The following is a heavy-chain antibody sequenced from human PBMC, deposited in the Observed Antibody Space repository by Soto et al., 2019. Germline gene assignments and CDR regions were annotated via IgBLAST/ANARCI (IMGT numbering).Heavy chain of an antibody. CDR3: ARDSPRAATSNYYYYGMDV. Sequence: SETLSLTCTVSGGSISSGGYYLSWIRQHPGKGLEWIGYIYYSGSTYYNPSLKSRVTISVDTSKNQFSLKLSSVTAADTAVYYCARDSPRAATSNYYYYGMDVWGQGTTLTVSS. V-gene: IGHV4-31*03. D-gene: IGHD6-13*01. CDR1: GGSISSGGYY. J-gene: IGHJ6*02. CDR2: IYYSGST.